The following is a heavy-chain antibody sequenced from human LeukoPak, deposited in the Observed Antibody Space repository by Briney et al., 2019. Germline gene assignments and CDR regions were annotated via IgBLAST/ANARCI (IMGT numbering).Heavy chain of an antibody. CDR3: ERDRKNYYYYMDV. CDR2: INPNSGGT. Sequence: ASVKVSCKASGYTFTGYYMHWVRQAPGQGLEWMGWINPNSGGTNYAQKFQGRVTMTRDTSISTAYMELSRLRSDDTAVYYCERDRKNYYYYMDVWGKGTTVTISS. V-gene: IGHV1-2*02. CDR1: GYTFTGYY. J-gene: IGHJ6*03.